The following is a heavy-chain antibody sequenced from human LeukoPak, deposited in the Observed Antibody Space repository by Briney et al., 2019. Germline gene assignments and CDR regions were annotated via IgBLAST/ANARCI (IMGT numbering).Heavy chain of an antibody. J-gene: IGHJ4*02. Sequence: TSVKVSCKASGFTFTSSAMQWVRQARGQRLEWIGWIVVGSGNTNYAQKFQERVTITRDMSTSTAYMELSSLRSEDTAVYYCAAGWVCSGGGCYYYFDYWGQGTLVTVSS. D-gene: IGHD2-15*01. CDR2: IVVGSGNT. CDR3: AAGWVCSGGGCYYYFDY. CDR1: GFTFTSSA. V-gene: IGHV1-58*02.